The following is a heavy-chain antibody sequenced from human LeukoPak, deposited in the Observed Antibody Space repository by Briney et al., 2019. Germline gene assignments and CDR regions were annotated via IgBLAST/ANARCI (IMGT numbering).Heavy chain of an antibody. CDR1: GFTFSSYS. V-gene: IGHV3-21*01. CDR2: ISSSSSYI. Sequence: AGGSLRLSCAASGFTFSSYSMNWVRQAPGKGLEWVSSISSSSSYIYYADSVKGRLTISRDNSKNTLYLQMNSLRAEDTAVYYCARETGSSWGFDYWGQGTLVTVSS. J-gene: IGHJ4*02. CDR3: ARETGSSWGFDY. D-gene: IGHD6-13*01.